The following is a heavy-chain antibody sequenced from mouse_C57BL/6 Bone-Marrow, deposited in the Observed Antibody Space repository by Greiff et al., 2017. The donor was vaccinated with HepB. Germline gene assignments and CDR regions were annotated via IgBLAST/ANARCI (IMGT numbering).Heavy chain of an antibody. V-gene: IGHV5-6*01. Sequence: EVQRVESGGDLVKPGGSLKLSCAASGFTFSSYGMSWVRQTPDKRLEWVATISSGGSYTYYPDSVKGRFTISRDNAKNTLYLQMGSLKSEDTAMYYCARLTTVVATDAMDYWGQGTSVTVSS. D-gene: IGHD1-1*01. CDR1: GFTFSSYG. CDR2: ISSGGSYT. CDR3: ARLTTVVATDAMDY. J-gene: IGHJ4*01.